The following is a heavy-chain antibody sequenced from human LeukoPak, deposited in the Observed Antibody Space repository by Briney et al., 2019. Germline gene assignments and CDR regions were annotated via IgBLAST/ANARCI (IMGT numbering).Heavy chain of an antibody. Sequence: PSETLSLTCAVSGYSISSGYYWGWIRQPPGKGLEWIGSIYHSGSTYYNPSLKSRVTISVDTSKNQFSLKLSSVTAADTAVYYCARVGYFDWFTGPDWGQGTLIIVSS. CDR1: GYSISSGYY. J-gene: IGHJ4*02. CDR3: ARVGYFDWFTGPD. D-gene: IGHD3-9*01. CDR2: IYHSGST. V-gene: IGHV4-38-2*01.